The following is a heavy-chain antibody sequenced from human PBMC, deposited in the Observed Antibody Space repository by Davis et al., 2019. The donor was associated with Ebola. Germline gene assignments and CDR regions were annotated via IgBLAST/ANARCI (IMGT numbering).Heavy chain of an antibody. Sequence: PSETLSLTCSVSGDSITSSSFYWGWIRQPPGRGLEWIATMYFSGYTYYSPSLQSRIMTSVDTSKNQFSLKLNSVTAADTAIYFCARVRGGVASVQAFDPWGQGALVIVSS. CDR2: MYFSGYT. V-gene: IGHV4-39*07. CDR1: GDSITSSSFY. J-gene: IGHJ5*02. CDR3: ARVRGGVASVQAFDP. D-gene: IGHD3-16*01.